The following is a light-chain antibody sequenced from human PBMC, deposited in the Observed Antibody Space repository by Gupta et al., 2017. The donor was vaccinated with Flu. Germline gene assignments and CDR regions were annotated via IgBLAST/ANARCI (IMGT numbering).Light chain of an antibody. Sequence: SSLSASVGDRVTITCRASHSISNYVNGYQKKPGEAPKLLSYRASSLQSGVPSRFSGSGSGTAFILTISSLQPEDRASYYCLQRYRTQPWTFGPGTKVDIK. CDR2: RAS. V-gene: IGKV1-39*01. CDR1: HSISNY. J-gene: IGKJ3*01. CDR3: LQRYRTQPWT.